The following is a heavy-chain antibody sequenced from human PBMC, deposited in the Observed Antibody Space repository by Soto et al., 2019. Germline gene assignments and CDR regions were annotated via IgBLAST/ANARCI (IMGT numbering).Heavy chain of an antibody. CDR2: IYYSGST. CDR3: ARDRVFSSSWGGVLDY. D-gene: IGHD6-13*01. CDR1: GGSISSGGYY. J-gene: IGHJ4*02. V-gene: IGHV4-31*03. Sequence: SETLSLTCTVSGGSISSGGYYWSWIRQHPGKGLEWIGYIYYSGSTYYNPSLKSRVTISVDTSKNQFSLKLSSVTAADTAVYYCARDRVFSSSWGGVLDYWGQGTLVTVSS.